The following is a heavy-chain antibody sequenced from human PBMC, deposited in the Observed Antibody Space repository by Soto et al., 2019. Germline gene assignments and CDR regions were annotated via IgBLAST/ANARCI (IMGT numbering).Heavy chain of an antibody. Sequence: QVQLVESGGGVIQPGRSLRLSCAASGFTFSSYGMHWVRQAPGKGLEWVAVIWYDGTNKNYADSVKGRFTISRDNSKNTLYLQMNSLRAEDMGIYYCARVATAGYYYGMDVWGQGTTVTVSS. CDR2: IWYDGTNK. CDR3: ARVATAGYYYGMDV. D-gene: IGHD6-25*01. CDR1: GFTFSSYG. J-gene: IGHJ6*02. V-gene: IGHV3-33*01.